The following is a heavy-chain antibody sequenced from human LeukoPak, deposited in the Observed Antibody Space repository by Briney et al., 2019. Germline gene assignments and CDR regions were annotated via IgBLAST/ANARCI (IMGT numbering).Heavy chain of an antibody. CDR1: GFVFSSYD. V-gene: IGHV3-21*01. Sequence: PGGSLRLSCAASGFVFSSYDMNWVRQAPGKGLEWVSCFKSSSYIYYADSVRGRFTISRDNAKNSLYLQMNSLRAEDTAVYYCARELPLMIFGVANGMDVWGQGTTVIVSS. CDR3: ARELPLMIFGVANGMDV. J-gene: IGHJ6*02. CDR2: FKSSSYI. D-gene: IGHD3-3*01.